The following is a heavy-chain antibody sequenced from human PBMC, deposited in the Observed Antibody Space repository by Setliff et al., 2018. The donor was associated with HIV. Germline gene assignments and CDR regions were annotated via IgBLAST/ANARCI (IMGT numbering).Heavy chain of an antibody. CDR1: GASISSYY. CDR2: IYHSGGV. V-gene: IGHV4-4*09. J-gene: IGHJ4*02. D-gene: IGHD3-3*02. Sequence: SETLSLTCTVSGASISSYYWSWLRQPPGKGLEWLGYIYHSGGVNYNPSLKGRGTISLDTSKNQFSLKLTSVTAADTAVYYCARGARHFFDYWGQGTLVTVSS. CDR3: ARGARHFFDY.